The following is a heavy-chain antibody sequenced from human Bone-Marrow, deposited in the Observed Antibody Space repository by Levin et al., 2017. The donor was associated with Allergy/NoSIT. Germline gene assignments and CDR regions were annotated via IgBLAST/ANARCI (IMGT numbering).Heavy chain of an antibody. CDR1: GFTFSRYG. D-gene: IGHD1-1*01. CDR3: AGGICGVHCYNLEF. V-gene: IGHV3-30*03. CDR2: ISSDGTKQ. Sequence: PGGSLRLSCAASGFTFSRYGIHWVRQAPGKGLEWMGIISSDGTKQQYADSVRGRFTISRDNSKNTLYLDMNTVRPDDTAVYYCAGGICGVHCYNLEFWGQGTLVTVSS. J-gene: IGHJ4*02.